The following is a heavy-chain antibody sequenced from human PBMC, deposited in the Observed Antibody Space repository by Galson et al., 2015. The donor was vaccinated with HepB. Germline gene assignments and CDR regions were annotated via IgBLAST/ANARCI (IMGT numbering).Heavy chain of an antibody. CDR3: ARDVMVRGVIHDFDY. V-gene: IGHV1-2*06. CDR1: GYTFVDYY. D-gene: IGHD3-10*01. J-gene: IGHJ4*02. CDR2: VSPYSGDT. Sequence: SVKVSCKASGYTFVDYYIHWVRQAPGQGLEWMGRVSPYSGDTSYAQKFQGRVTMTRDTSITTVYMALSSLRPDDTAMYYCARDVMVRGVIHDFDYWGQGTLVTVSA.